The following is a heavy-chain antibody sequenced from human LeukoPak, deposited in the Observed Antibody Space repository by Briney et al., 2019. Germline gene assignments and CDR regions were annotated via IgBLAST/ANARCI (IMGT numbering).Heavy chain of an antibody. CDR3: ARLGEWEPTPDY. D-gene: IGHD1-26*01. CDR1: GGSISSSSYY. V-gene: IGHV4-39*01. CDR2: IYYGGST. J-gene: IGHJ4*02. Sequence: SETLSLTCTVSGGSISSSSYYWGWIRQPPGKGLEWIGSIYYGGSTYYNPSLKSRVTISVDTSKNQFSLKLSSVTAADTAVYYCARLGEWEPTPDYWGQGTLVTVSS.